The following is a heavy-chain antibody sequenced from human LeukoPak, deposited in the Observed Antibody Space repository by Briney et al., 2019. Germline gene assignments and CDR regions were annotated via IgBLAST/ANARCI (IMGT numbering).Heavy chain of an antibody. CDR2: IYYSGST. D-gene: IGHD2-8*02. CDR3: ARALGTGLVDY. CDR1: GGSISSYY. J-gene: IGHJ4*02. V-gene: IGHV4-39*07. Sequence: PSETLSLTCTVSGGSISSYYWSWIRQPPGKGLEWIGSIYYSGSTYYNPSLKSRVTLSLDTSNKRFSLKLNSVTAADTAVYYCARALGTGLVDYWGQGTLVTVSS.